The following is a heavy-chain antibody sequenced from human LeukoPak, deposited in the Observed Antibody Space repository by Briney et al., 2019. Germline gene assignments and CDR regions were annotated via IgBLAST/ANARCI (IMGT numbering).Heavy chain of an antibody. Sequence: GSLRLSCAASGFTFSSYAMSWVRQAPGKGLEWVSAISGSGGSTYYADSVKGRFTISRDNSKNTLYLQMNSLRAEDTALYYCAKENARYCSSTSCYTLDYWGQGTLVTVSS. CDR1: GFTFSSYA. D-gene: IGHD2-2*02. J-gene: IGHJ4*02. CDR3: AKENARYCSSTSCYTLDY. V-gene: IGHV3-23*01. CDR2: ISGSGGST.